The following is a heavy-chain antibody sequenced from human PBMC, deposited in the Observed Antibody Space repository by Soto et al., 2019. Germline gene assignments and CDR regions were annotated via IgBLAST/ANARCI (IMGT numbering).Heavy chain of an antibody. D-gene: IGHD6-19*01. CDR1: GGSVSSGSYY. CDR3: ARDPGWVRAPKMRGYYYYYGMDV. J-gene: IGHJ6*02. Sequence: QVQLQESGPGLVKPSETLSLTCTVSGGSVSSGSYYWSWIRQPPGKGLEWIGYIYYSGSTNYNPPLKSRVTISVDTSKNQFSLKLSSVTAADTAVYYCARDPGWVRAPKMRGYYYYYGMDVWGQGTTVTVSS. V-gene: IGHV4-61*01. CDR2: IYYSGST.